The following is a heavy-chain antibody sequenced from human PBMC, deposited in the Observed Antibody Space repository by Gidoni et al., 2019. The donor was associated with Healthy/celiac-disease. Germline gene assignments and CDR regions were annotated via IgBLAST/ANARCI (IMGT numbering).Heavy chain of an antibody. D-gene: IGHD2-2*01. CDR3: ARVGVVVPAAIWHYYYYMDV. J-gene: IGHJ6*03. V-gene: IGHV4-34*01. CDR2: INHSGST. CDR1: GGSFSAYS. Sequence: QVPLQQWCSGLLNPSETLSLTCAVYGGSFSAYSWSGIRQPPGKGLEWIGEINHSGSTNYNPSLKSRVTISVDTSKNQCSMKLSSVTAADTAVYYCARVGVVVPAAIWHYYYYMDVGGKGTTVTVSS.